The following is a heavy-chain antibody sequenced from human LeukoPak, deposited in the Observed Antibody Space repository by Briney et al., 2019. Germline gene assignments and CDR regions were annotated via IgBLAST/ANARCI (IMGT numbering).Heavy chain of an antibody. Sequence: PSGTLSLTCSVSGGSVSSGGYHWSWIRQPPGKGLEWIGYIYHSGSANYNPSLKSRVTISVDTSKNHFSLNLSSVTAADTAVYYCARVGHLTNNWFDPWGQGSLVSVSS. CDR1: GGSVSSGGYH. D-gene: IGHD4-11*01. J-gene: IGHJ5*02. CDR3: ARVGHLTNNWFDP. CDR2: IYHSGSA. V-gene: IGHV4-61*03.